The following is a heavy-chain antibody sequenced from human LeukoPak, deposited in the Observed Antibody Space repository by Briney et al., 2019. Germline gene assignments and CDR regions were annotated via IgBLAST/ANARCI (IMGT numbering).Heavy chain of an antibody. Sequence: PGGSLRLSCAASGFTFSSYGMHWVRQAPGKGLEWVAVISYDGSKKYYADSVKGRFTISRDNSKNTLYLQMNSLRAEDTAVYYCAKARAKDRATVSDFRKSYYYYGMDVWGQGTTVTVSS. J-gene: IGHJ6*02. V-gene: IGHV3-30*18. CDR1: GFTFSSYG. CDR2: ISYDGSKK. CDR3: AKARAKDRATVSDFRKSYYYYGMDV. D-gene: IGHD4-11*01.